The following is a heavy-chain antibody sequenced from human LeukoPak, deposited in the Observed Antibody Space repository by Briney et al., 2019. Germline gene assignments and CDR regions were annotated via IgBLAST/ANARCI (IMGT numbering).Heavy chain of an antibody. V-gene: IGHV1-3*01. CDR1: GYTFTSYA. D-gene: IGHD2-2*01. CDR3: ARVQSAYCSSRSCYGGYFDY. CDR2: INAGNGDT. J-gene: IGHJ4*02. Sequence: RASVKVSCKASGYTFTSYAMHWVRQAPGQRPEWMGWINAGNGDTKNSQKFQGRVTITRDTSASTAYMELSSLRPEDTAVYYCARVQSAYCSSRSCYGGYFDYWGQGTLVTVSS.